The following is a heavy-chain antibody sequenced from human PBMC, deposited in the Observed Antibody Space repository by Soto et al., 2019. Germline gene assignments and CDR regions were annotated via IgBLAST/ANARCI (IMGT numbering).Heavy chain of an antibody. CDR1: GFTFSSYD. D-gene: IGHD7-27*01. J-gene: IGHJ6*02. CDR2: IGTAGDT. V-gene: IGHV3-13*04. Sequence: EVQLVESGGGLVQPGGSLRLSCAASGFTFSSYDMHWVRQATGKGLEWVSAIGTAGDTYYPGSVKGRFTISRENAKNSLYLQMTSLRAGDTAVYYCARAMILTATGPFYGMDVWGQGTTVTVSS. CDR3: ARAMILTATGPFYGMDV.